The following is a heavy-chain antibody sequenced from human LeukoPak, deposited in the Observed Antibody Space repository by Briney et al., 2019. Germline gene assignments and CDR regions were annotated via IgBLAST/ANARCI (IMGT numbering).Heavy chain of an antibody. J-gene: IGHJ5*02. Sequence: GGSLRLSCAASGFTFSSYSMNWVRQAPGKGLEWVSSISSSSSYIYYADSVKGRFTISRDNAKDSLYLQMNSLRVEDTAVYYCARDRFYDSSGYYLYNWFDPWGQGTLVAVSS. CDR3: ARDRFYDSSGYYLYNWFDP. V-gene: IGHV3-21*01. CDR2: ISSSSSYI. CDR1: GFTFSSYS. D-gene: IGHD3-22*01.